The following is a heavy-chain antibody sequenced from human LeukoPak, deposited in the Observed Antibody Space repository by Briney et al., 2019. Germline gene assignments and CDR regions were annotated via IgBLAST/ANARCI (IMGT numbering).Heavy chain of an antibody. CDR1: GFAFSSFA. J-gene: IGHJ4*02. CDR3: AKEIGPLGD. CDR2: ISGSGSST. Sequence: GGSLRLSFPAPGFAFSSFALSWVRQAPGRGLEWVSVISGSGSSTFYADSVTGRFTISRDNSKNTLYLQMNSLRTEDTAVYYCAKEIGPLGDWGQGTLVTVSS. V-gene: IGHV3-23*01. D-gene: IGHD3-10*01.